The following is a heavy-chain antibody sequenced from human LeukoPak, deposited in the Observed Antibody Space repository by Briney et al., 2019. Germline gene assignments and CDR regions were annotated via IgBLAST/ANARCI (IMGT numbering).Heavy chain of an antibody. J-gene: IGHJ6*03. D-gene: IGHD3-10*01. V-gene: IGHV1-8*03. CDR3: ARGRGTMVRGVRRVHYYYMDV. CDR2: INHNSCNT. CDR1: VYTFTSYD. Sequence: GASVKVFCKASVYTFTSYDINWVRQATGQGLEWMGWINHNSCNTGYAQKFQRRVTITRNTSRSTAYMELSSLRSEDTAVYYCARGRGTMVRGVRRVHYYYMDVWGKGTTVTVSS.